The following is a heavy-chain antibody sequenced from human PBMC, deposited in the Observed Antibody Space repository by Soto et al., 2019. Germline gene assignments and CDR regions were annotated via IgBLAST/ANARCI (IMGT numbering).Heavy chain of an antibody. CDR1: GGSFSGYY. Sequence: TSETLSLTCAVYGGSFSGYYWTWIRQPPGKGLEWIGEVHHSGIINYNPSFKSRVTISVDTSKNQFSLHLSSVTAADTVVYYCARGVRSGSLTDWFDPWGQGTLVTVSS. V-gene: IGHV4-34*01. CDR2: VHHSGII. D-gene: IGHD3-10*01. J-gene: IGHJ5*02. CDR3: ARGVRSGSLTDWFDP.